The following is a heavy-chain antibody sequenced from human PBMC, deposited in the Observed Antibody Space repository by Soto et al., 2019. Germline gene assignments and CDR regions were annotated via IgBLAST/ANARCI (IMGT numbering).Heavy chain of an antibody. V-gene: IGHV3-74*01. J-gene: IGHJ4*02. CDR1: VFPFTSYC. CDR3: DCWGHIVPVAASDFAR. CDR2: IGPDGCGV. D-gene: IGHD2-21*02. Sequence: WGSLLLSCAASVFPFTSYCNNWVRQTPAKGLMWVCSIGPDGCGVGYADSVEGRFTVSRDNDKNTLYLQMHSLRAEDTDMYYCDCWGHIVPVAASDFARWGQGTMVTVSS.